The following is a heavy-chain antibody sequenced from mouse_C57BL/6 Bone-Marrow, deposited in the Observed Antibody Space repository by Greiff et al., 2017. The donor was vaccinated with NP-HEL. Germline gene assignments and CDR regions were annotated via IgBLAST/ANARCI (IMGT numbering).Heavy chain of an antibody. CDR1: GYTFTNYW. CDR2: IYPGGGDT. Sequence: QVQLQQSGAELVRPGTSVKMSCKASGYTFTNYWIGWAKQRPGHGLEWIGDIYPGGGDTNYNEKFKGKATLTADKSSSTAYMQFSSLTSEYSAIYYCARMGYYYGSSYYWYFDVWGTGTTVTVSS. V-gene: IGHV1-63*01. J-gene: IGHJ1*03. D-gene: IGHD1-1*01. CDR3: ARMGYYYGSSYYWYFDV.